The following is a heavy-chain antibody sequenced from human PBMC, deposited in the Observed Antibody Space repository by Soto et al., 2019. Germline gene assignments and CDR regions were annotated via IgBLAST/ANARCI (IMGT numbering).Heavy chain of an antibody. D-gene: IGHD6-19*01. V-gene: IGHV5-10-1*01. CDR2: IDPSDSYT. Sequence: PGESLKISCKGSGYSFTSYWIGWVRQMPGKGLEWMGRIDPSDSYTNYSPSFQGHVTISADKFISTAYLQWSSLKASDTAMYYCARCLNEDFSGVAGTYYYYGMDVWGQGTTVTVSS. CDR3: ARCLNEDFSGVAGTYYYYGMDV. CDR1: GYSFTSYW. J-gene: IGHJ6*02.